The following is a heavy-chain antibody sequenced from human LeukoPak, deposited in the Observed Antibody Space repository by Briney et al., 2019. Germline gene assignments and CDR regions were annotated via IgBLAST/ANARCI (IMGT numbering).Heavy chain of an antibody. D-gene: IGHD6-19*01. Sequence: GGSLRLSCAASGFTFSSYSMNWVRQAPGKGLEWVSSISSSSSYIYYADSVKGRFTISRDNAKNSLYLQMNSLRAEDTAVYYCAREYSSGSYYFDSWGQGTLVTVTS. J-gene: IGHJ4*02. V-gene: IGHV3-21*01. CDR2: ISSSSSYI. CDR3: AREYSSGSYYFDS. CDR1: GFTFSSYS.